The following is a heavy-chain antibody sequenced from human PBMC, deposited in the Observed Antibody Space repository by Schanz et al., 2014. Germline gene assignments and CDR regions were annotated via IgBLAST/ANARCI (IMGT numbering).Heavy chain of an antibody. Sequence: QVQLLQFGGGVVQPGRSLRLSCVASGFTFSSYAMHWVRQAPGKGLEWVALISNDGSIKYYADSVEGRFTISRDNSRNTLYLQMNSLRTEDTAVYYCASPSGYSDYGTYFDFWGQGTLXTVSS. D-gene: IGHD5-12*01. V-gene: IGHV3-30-3*01. CDR2: ISNDGSIK. J-gene: IGHJ4*02. CDR1: GFTFSSYA. CDR3: ASPSGYSDYGTYFDF.